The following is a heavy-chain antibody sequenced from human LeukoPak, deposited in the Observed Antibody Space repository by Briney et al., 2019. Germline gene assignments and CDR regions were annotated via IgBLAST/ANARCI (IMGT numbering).Heavy chain of an antibody. J-gene: IGHJ6*03. CDR2: INPHSGGT. CDR1: GYTFTGYY. Sequence: ASVKVSCKASGYTFTGYYMHWVRQAPGQGLEWMGWINPHSGGTKYAQQFQGRVTMTRDTSISIAYMELFRLRSDDTAVYYCARRGATVTTQYYYYYMDVWGKGTTVTISS. CDR3: ARRGATVTTQYYYYYMDV. V-gene: IGHV1-2*02. D-gene: IGHD4-17*01.